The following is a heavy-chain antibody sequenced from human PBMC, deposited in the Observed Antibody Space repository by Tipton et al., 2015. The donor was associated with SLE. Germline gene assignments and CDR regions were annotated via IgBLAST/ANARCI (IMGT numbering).Heavy chain of an antibody. J-gene: IGHJ3*02. V-gene: IGHV4-59*12. D-gene: IGHD3-10*01. CDR3: ARPFRYYGSGRDAFDI. CDR2: IYYSGST. CDR1: GGSFSGYY. Sequence: TLSLTCAVYGGSFSGYYWSWIRQPPGKGLEWIGYIYYSGSTNYNPSLKSRVTISVDTSKNQFSLKLSSVTAADTAVYYCARPFRYYGSGRDAFDIWGQGTMVTVSS.